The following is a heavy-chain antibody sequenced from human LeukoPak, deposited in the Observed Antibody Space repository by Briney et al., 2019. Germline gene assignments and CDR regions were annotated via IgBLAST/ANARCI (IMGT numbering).Heavy chain of an antibody. CDR1: GFMFDDYA. V-gene: IGHV3-9*01. J-gene: IGHJ4*02. Sequence: GRSLRLSCAASGFMFDDYAMYWVRQAPGKGLEWVSGISWNSGSIGYADSVKGRFTISRDNAKNSLYLQMNSLRTEDTALYYCAKDDYDSSGYSPFDYWGQGTLVTVSS. D-gene: IGHD3-22*01. CDR3: AKDDYDSSGYSPFDY. CDR2: ISWNSGSI.